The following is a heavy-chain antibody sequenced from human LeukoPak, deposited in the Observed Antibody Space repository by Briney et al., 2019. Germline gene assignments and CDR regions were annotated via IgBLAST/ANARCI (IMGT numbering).Heavy chain of an antibody. V-gene: IGHV1-69*04. CDR1: GGTFSSYA. D-gene: IGHD3-3*01. J-gene: IGHJ4*02. CDR3: ARASENYDFWSGSNFDY. Sequence: VASVKVSCKASGGTFSSYAISWVRQAPGQGLEWMGRIIPILGIANYAQKFQGRVTITADKSTSTAYMELSSLRSEDTAVYYCARASENYDFWSGSNFDYWGQGTLVTVSS. CDR2: IIPILGIA.